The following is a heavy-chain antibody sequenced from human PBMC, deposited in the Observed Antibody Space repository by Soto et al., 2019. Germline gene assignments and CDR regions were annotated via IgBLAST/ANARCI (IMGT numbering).Heavy chain of an antibody. J-gene: IGHJ6*02. CDR2: TYYRSRWCN. CDR1: GDSVSSNSAA. V-gene: IGHV6-1*01. CDR3: AREEGQWPHRIGMDV. Sequence: SQTLSLTCAISGDSVSSNSAAWNWIRQSPSRGLEWLGRTYYRSRWCNDYAVSVRSRITINPDTSKNQFSLQLSSVTPEDTAVYYCAREEGQWPHRIGMDVWGQGTTVTVSS. D-gene: IGHD6-19*01.